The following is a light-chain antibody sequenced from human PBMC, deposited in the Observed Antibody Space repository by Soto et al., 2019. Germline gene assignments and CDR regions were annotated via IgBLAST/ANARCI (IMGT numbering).Light chain of an antibody. CDR1: QDVSIF. Sequence: EILLAQSPSTLSLSPGERATLSCKASQDVSIFLACYQQKPGQAPRLLIHDASNRATGVPARFSGSGSGRAFTLTITSREPEDFAVYSCQQRSNWLYTCGQGTKLEV. V-gene: IGKV3-11*02. CDR3: QQRSNWLYT. J-gene: IGKJ2*01. CDR2: DAS.